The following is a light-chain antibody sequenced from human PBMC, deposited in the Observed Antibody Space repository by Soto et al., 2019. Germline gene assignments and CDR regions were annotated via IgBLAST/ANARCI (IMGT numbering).Light chain of an antibody. CDR3: QQSENLPSKYT. V-gene: IGKV1-33*01. Sequence: DIQMTQSPSSLSASIGDRVTITCQASQDIRNHLNWYQHKPGKAPKLLIYDASNLETGVPSRFSGSRAGTEFTFTISSLQPEDIATYYCQQSENLPSKYTFGQGTKLDI. CDR1: QDIRNH. J-gene: IGKJ2*01. CDR2: DAS.